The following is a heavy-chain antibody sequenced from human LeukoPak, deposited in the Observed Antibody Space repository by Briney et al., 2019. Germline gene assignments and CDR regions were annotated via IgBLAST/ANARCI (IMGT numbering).Heavy chain of an antibody. CDR3: ASYYGSSEYKSWFDP. D-gene: IGHD3-22*01. CDR1: GGTFSSYA. Sequence: SVKVSCTASGGTFSSYAISWVRQAPGQGLEWMGGIIPIFGTANYAQKFQGRVTITADESTSTAYMELSSLRSEDTAVYYCASYYGSSEYKSWFDPWGQGTLVTVSS. V-gene: IGHV1-69*13. J-gene: IGHJ5*02. CDR2: IIPIFGTA.